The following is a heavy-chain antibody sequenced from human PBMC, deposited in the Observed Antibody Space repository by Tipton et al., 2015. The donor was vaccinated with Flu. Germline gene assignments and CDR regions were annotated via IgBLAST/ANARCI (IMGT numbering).Heavy chain of an antibody. CDR1: GYTFTGYY. D-gene: IGHD5-12*01. CDR2: INPNSGGT. V-gene: IGHV1-2*06. Sequence: QVQLVQSGAEVKKPGASVKVSCKASGYTFTGYYMHWVRQAPGQGLEWMGRINPNSGGTNYAQKFQGRGTMTRDTSISTAYMELSRLRSDDTAVYYCATLHIVDTITAGMYYWGQGTLVTVSS. J-gene: IGHJ4*02. CDR3: ATLHIVDTITAGMYY.